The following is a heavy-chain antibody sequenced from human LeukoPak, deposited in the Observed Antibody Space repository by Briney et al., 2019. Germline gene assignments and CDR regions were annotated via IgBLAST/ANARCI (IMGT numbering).Heavy chain of an antibody. Sequence: PGGSLRLSCAASGFTFSSYWMHWVRQDPGKGLVWVSRMNAAGNSAYTDSAKGRFTISRDNAKNTLFLQMNSLRAEDTAVYYCAREDGAAVGYFDLWGQGTLVTVSS. CDR1: GFTFSSYW. CDR3: AREDGAAVGYFDL. D-gene: IGHD6-13*01. V-gene: IGHV3-74*01. J-gene: IGHJ4*02. CDR2: MNAAGNSA.